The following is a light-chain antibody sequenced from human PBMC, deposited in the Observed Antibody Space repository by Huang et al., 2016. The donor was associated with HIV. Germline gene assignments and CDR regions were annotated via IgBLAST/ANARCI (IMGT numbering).Light chain of an antibody. CDR3: QQYGSTIT. V-gene: IGKV3-20*01. CDR2: GAS. J-gene: IGKJ5*01. Sequence: EIVLTQSPGTLSLSPGERANVSCRASQSIVSSYVAWYQQKLGQAPRLLIYGASSRATGVQDRFSGSGSGTDFILTISRLEPEEFAIYYCQQYGSTITFGQGTRLEIK. CDR1: QSIVSSY.